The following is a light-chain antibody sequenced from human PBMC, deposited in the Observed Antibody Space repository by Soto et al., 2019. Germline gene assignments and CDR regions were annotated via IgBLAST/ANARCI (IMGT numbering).Light chain of an antibody. CDR2: NTN. V-gene: IGLV8-61*01. J-gene: IGLJ3*02. CDR3: VLYMGSGISV. CDR1: SGSVSTSYY. Sequence: QTVVTQEPSFSVSPGRTVTLTCGLSSGSVSTSYYPSWYQQTPGQAPRTLIYNTNTRSSGVPDRFSGSILGNKAALTITGXQADDESDYYCVLYMGSGISVFGGGTKVTVL.